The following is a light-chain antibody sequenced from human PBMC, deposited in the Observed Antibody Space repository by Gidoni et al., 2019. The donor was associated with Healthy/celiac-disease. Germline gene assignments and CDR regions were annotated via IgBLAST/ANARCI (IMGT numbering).Light chain of an antibody. Sequence: SYELTQPPSVSVSPGQTASITCSGDTLGDKYACWYQQKPGQSPVLLIYQDSKRPSGIPERFSGSNSGNTATLTISGTQAMDEADYYCQAWDSSTVVFGGGTKLTVL. CDR3: QAWDSSTVV. CDR1: TLGDKY. CDR2: QDS. J-gene: IGLJ2*01. V-gene: IGLV3-1*01.